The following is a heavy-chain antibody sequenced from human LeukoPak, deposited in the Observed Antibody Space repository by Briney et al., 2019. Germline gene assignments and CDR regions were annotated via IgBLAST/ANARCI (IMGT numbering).Heavy chain of an antibody. CDR2: INHSGST. J-gene: IGHJ4*02. CDR3: ARKGTLEYYDSSGYYNY. D-gene: IGHD3-22*01. V-gene: IGHV4-34*01. Sequence: PSETLSLTCADYGGSFSGYYWSWIRQPPGKGLEWIGEINHSGSTNYNPSLKSRVTISVDTSKNQFSLKLSSVTAADTAVYYCARKGTLEYYDSSGYYNYWGQGTLVTVSS. CDR1: GGSFSGYY.